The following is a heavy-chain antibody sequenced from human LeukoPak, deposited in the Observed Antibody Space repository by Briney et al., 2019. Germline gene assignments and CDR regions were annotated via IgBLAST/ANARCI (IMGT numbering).Heavy chain of an antibody. J-gene: IGHJ4*02. CDR2: FDPEDGET. V-gene: IGHV1-24*01. CDR3: ATLITMLRGGDY. CDR1: GSTLTDLS. Sequence: ASVKVSCKISGSTLTDLSMHWVRQAPGERLEWMGGFDPEDGETIYAQKFQGRVTVTEDTSTDTAYMELSSLKSEDTAVYYCATLITMLRGGDYWGQGTLVTVPS. D-gene: IGHD3-10*01.